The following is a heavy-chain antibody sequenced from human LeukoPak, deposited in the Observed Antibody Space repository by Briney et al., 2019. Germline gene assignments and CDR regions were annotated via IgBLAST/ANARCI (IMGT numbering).Heavy chain of an antibody. CDR3: ARNPALLWSGERGYFDY. CDR1: GYTFTSYG. J-gene: IGHJ4*02. D-gene: IGHD3-10*01. Sequence: ASVKVSCKASGYTFTSYGISWVRQAPGQGPEWMGWISAYNGNTNYAQKLQGRVTMTTDTSTSTAYMELRSLRSDDTAVYYCARNPALLWSGERGYFDYWGQGTLVTVSS. V-gene: IGHV1-18*01. CDR2: ISAYNGNT.